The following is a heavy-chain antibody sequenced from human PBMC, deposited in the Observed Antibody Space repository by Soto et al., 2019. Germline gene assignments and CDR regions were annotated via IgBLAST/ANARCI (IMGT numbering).Heavy chain of an antibody. CDR3: AKDSGRSSAYYYYYGMDV. J-gene: IGHJ6*02. D-gene: IGHD6-25*01. CDR2: ISYGGSNT. Sequence: GGSLRLSCSASGFTFSSDGMDWVRQAPGKGLEWVAAISYGGSNTYYADSVKGRFTISRDNSKNTLYLQMNSLRAEDTAVYYCAKDSGRSSAYYYYYGMDVWGQGTTVTVSS. CDR1: GFTFSSDG. V-gene: IGHV3-30*18.